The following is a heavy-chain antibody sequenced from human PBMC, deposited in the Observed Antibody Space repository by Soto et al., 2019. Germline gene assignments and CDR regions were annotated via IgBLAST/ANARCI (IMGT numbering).Heavy chain of an antibody. D-gene: IGHD1-20*01. CDR1: GFTFRSYF. CDR3: ARENWYSMDV. CDR2: VTGDGSTT. J-gene: IGHJ6*02. V-gene: IGHV3-74*01. Sequence: EVRLVESGGGSVQPGGSLRLSCAASGFTFRSYFMAWVRQAPGKGLVLVSQVTGDGSTTNYADSVRGRFTISRDNAKNTLYLQMNSLRDEDTAIYYCARENWYSMDVWGQGTTVTVSS.